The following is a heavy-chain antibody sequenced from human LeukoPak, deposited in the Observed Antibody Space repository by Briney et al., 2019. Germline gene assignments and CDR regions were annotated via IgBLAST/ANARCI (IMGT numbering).Heavy chain of an antibody. CDR1: GFTFSDFY. J-gene: IGHJ4*02. D-gene: IGHD6-13*01. Sequence: GGSLRLSCAASGFTFSDFYMSWIRQAPGKGLEWVSYISSSGDTIYYADSLKGRFTVSRDNAKNSLYLEMNSLRAEDTAVYYCASPRTEQQLAQFDYWGQGTLVTVSS. CDR3: ASPRTEQQLAQFDY. V-gene: IGHV3-11*01. CDR2: ISSSGDTI.